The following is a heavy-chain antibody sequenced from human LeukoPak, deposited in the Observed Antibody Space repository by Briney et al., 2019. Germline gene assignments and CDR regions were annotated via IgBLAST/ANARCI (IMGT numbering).Heavy chain of an antibody. CDR3: AKGKGEGWTDY. V-gene: IGHV3-30*18. J-gene: IGHJ4*02. CDR2: ISYDESNK. CDR1: GFSSSDYG. D-gene: IGHD3-16*01. Sequence: GRSLRLSCAASGFSSSDYGMHWVRQAPGKGLEWVAVISYDESNKYYAGSVKGRFTISRDNSKNTLYLQMNSLRAEDTAVYYCAKGKGEGWTDYWGQGTLVIVSS.